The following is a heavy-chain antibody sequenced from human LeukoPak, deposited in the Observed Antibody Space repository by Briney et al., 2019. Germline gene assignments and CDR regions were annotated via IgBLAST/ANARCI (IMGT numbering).Heavy chain of an antibody. CDR2: INTNTGNP. D-gene: IGHD5-12*01. CDR3: ARDGDSGYDCLFDY. Sequence: ASVKVSCKPSGYIFTHYAINWVRQAPGQGLEWMGWINTNTGNPTYAQGFTGRFVFSLDTSVSTAYLQISSLKAEDTAVYYCARDGDSGYDCLFDYWGQGTLVTVSS. J-gene: IGHJ4*02. CDR1: GYIFTHYA. V-gene: IGHV7-4-1*02.